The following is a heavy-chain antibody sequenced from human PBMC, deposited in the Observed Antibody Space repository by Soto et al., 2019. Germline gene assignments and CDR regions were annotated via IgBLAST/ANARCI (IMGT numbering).Heavy chain of an antibody. J-gene: IGHJ3*02. CDR3: ARLTARSWYRRFAFDI. Sequence: VQLVQSGAEVKKPGASVKVSCKASGYTFTSYAMHWVRQAPGQRLEWMGWINAGNGNTKYSQKFQGRVTITRDTSASTAYMELCSLRSEDTAVYYRARLTARSWYRRFAFDIWGQGTMVTVSS. CDR1: GYTFTSYA. V-gene: IGHV1-3*01. D-gene: IGHD6-13*01. CDR2: INAGNGNT.